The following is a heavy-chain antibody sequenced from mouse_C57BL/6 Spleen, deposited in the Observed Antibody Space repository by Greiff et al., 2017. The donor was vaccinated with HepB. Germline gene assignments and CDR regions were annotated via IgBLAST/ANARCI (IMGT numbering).Heavy chain of an antibody. CDR2: ISSGGSYT. J-gene: IGHJ2*01. D-gene: IGHD1-1*01. Sequence: EVHLVESGGDLVKPGGSLKLSCAASGFTFSSYGMSWVRQTPDKRLEWVATISSGGSYTYYPDSVKGRFTISRDNAKNTLYLQMSSLKSEDTAMYYCARRGGGSTSYYFDYWGQGTTLTVSS. CDR1: GFTFSSYG. CDR3: ARRGGGSTSYYFDY. V-gene: IGHV5-6*01.